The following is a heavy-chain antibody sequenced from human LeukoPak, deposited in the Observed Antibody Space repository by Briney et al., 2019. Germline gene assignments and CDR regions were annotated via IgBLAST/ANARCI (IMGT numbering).Heavy chain of an antibody. CDR2: IYYRGST. CDR1: GGSISSYY. V-gene: IGHV4-59*01. D-gene: IGHD6-19*01. Sequence: SETLSLTCTVSGGSISSYYWSWIRQPPGKGLEWIGYIYYRGSTNYNPSLKSRVTISVDTSKDQFSLKLSSVTAADTAVYYCARDLYSSGRKNAFDIWGQGTMVTVSS. J-gene: IGHJ3*02. CDR3: ARDLYSSGRKNAFDI.